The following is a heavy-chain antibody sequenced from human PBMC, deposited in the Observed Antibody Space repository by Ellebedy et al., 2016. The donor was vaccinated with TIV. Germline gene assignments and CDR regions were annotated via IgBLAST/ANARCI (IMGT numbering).Heavy chain of an antibody. V-gene: IGHV3-13*01. CDR3: ARGADTTMVWGALDI. CDR2: SGSGGDS. CDR1: GFRFSIYD. J-gene: IGHJ3*02. Sequence: GESLKISCAASGFRFSIYDMYWVRQAPGRGLEWVAASGSGGDSYYADSVKGRFTISRDNVKNSLYLQMNSLRAEDTAVYYCARGADTTMVWGALDIWGQGTVVTVSS. D-gene: IGHD5-18*01.